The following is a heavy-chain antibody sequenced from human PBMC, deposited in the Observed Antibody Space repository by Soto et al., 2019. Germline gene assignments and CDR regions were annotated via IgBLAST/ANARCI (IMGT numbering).Heavy chain of an antibody. Sequence: ASVKVSCKASGGTFSSYAISWVRQAPGQGLEWMGGIIPIFGTASYAQKFQGRVTITADESTSTAYMELSSLRSEDTAVYYCARLYTDGNDYWGQGTLVTVSS. J-gene: IGHJ4*02. V-gene: IGHV1-69*13. CDR1: GGTFSSYA. D-gene: IGHD4-4*01. CDR3: ARLYTDGNDY. CDR2: IIPIFGTA.